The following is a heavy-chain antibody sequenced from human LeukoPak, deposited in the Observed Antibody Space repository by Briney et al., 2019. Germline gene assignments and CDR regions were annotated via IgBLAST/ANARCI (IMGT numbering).Heavy chain of an antibody. J-gene: IGHJ4*02. Sequence: GGSLRLSCAASGFPFSNYAMTWVRQAPGKGLEWVSAICSSGGCAFYADSVKDRFTVSRDNSKNALYLQMNSLRAEDTAVYYCATIGPNSNNFDDWGQGTLVTVSS. V-gene: IGHV3-23*01. CDR1: GFPFSNYA. CDR3: ATIGPNSNNFDD. D-gene: IGHD4-11*01. CDR2: ICSSGGCA.